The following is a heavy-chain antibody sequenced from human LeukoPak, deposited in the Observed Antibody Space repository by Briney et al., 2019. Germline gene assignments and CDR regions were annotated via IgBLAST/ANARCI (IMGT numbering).Heavy chain of an antibody. D-gene: IGHD4-17*01. CDR3: AKAPYGEFEWGTWFDP. J-gene: IGHJ5*02. V-gene: IGHV3-23*01. Sequence: GGSLRLSCAASGFAFNIYAMTWVCQAPGKGLEWVAGITGAGSGTYYADSVKGRFTISRDNSKNTLYLQMNSLRDEDTAVYFCAKAPYGEFEWGTWFDPWGQGTLVTVSS. CDR1: GFAFNIYA. CDR2: ITGAGSGT.